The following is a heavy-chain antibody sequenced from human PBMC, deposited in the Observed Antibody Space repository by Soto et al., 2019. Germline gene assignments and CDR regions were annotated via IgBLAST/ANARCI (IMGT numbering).Heavy chain of an antibody. D-gene: IGHD2-2*01. CDR2: IIPRSATS. V-gene: IGHV1-69*05. J-gene: IGHJ6*02. CDR3: AREGLVLVPTTVNPAFYYYPMDV. Sequence: QVQLVQSGAEVKKPGSSVKVSCKASGDTFSTYTITWMRQAPGQGLEWMGGIIPRSATSNYAQKFQGRVTITTDESTNTAYMELSSLRSEDTAVYYCAREGLVLVPTTVNPAFYYYPMDVWGQGTTVTVPS. CDR1: GDTFSTYT.